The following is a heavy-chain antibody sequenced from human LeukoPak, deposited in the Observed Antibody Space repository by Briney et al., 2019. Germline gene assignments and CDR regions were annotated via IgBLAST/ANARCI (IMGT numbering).Heavy chain of an antibody. CDR1: GFIVSSNY. V-gene: IGHV3-53*01. CDR2: LYSGGST. CDR3: ARDGWVDY. J-gene: IGHJ4*02. D-gene: IGHD6-19*01. Sequence: GGSLRLSCAASGFIVSSNYMSWVRQAPGKGLEWVSILYSGGSTYYADSVKGRFTISRDNAKNSLFLQMNSLRAEDTAVYYCARDGWVDYWGQGTLVTVSS.